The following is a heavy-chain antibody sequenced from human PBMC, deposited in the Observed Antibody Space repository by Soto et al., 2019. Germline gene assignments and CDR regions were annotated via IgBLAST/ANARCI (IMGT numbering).Heavy chain of an antibody. CDR1: GGSISSGGYS. CDR3: ARGDYRGAGFDP. D-gene: IGHD1-26*01. Sequence: SETLSLTCAVSGGSISSGGYSWSWIRQPPGKGLEWIGYIYHSGSTYYNPSLKSRVTISVDRSKNQFSLKLSSVTAADTAVYYCARGDYRGAGFDPWGQGTLATVSS. V-gene: IGHV4-30-2*01. J-gene: IGHJ5*02. CDR2: IYHSGST.